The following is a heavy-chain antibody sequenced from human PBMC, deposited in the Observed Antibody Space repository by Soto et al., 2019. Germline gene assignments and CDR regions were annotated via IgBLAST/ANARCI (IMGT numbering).Heavy chain of an antibody. CDR2: INAGNGNT. D-gene: IGHD2-15*01. V-gene: IGHV1-3*01. Sequence: ASVNVSCKASGYTFASYAMHWVRQAPGQRLEWMGWINAGNGNTKYSQKFQGRVTITRDTSASTAYMELSSLRSEDTAVYYCARGDIVLVVDEDYCDGMDVWGQGTTVTVSS. CDR1: GYTFASYA. CDR3: ARGDIVLVVDEDYCDGMDV. J-gene: IGHJ6*02.